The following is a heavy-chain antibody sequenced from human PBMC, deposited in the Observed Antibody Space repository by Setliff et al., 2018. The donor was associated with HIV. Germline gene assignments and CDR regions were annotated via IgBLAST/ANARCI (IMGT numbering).Heavy chain of an antibody. D-gene: IGHD7-27*01. CDR3: ATDLHWAFDY. V-gene: IGHV3-48*01. J-gene: IGHJ4*02. CDR2: ISSSTNTI. CDR1: GFTFSSYS. Sequence: LRLSCAASGFTFSSYSMSWVRQAPGKGLEWVSHISSSTNTIYYADSVKGRFTISRDNAKNSLYLQMNSLRAEDTAVYYCATDLHWAFDYWGQGSLVTVSS.